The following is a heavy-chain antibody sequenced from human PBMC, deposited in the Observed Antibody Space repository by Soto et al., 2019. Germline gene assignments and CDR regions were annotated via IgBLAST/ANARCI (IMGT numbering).Heavy chain of an antibody. D-gene: IGHD3-22*01. Sequence: SVKVSCKASGGTFGSDAITWVRQAPGQGLEWVGRIIPIFGTTNYAQSLQGRVTISADKSTLTSYMELHSLTSDDTALYYCARDRTDSGYYTNWLDPWGQGTQVTVSS. V-gene: IGHV1-69*06. CDR1: GGTFGSDA. CDR3: ARDRTDSGYYTNWLDP. CDR2: IIPIFGTT. J-gene: IGHJ5*02.